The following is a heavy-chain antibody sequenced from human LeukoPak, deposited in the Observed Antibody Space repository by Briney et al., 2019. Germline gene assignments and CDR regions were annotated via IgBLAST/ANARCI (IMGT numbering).Heavy chain of an antibody. CDR1: GFTFSSYA. CDR2: VSGSGDST. Sequence: PGGSLRLSCAASGFTFSSYAMSWVRQAPGKGLEWVSAVSGSGDSTYYADSVKGRFTISRDNSKNTLYLHMNSLRADDTAVYYCAKALGTVTTALFGSWGQGTLVTVSS. D-gene: IGHD4-17*01. CDR3: AKALGTVTTALFGS. V-gene: IGHV3-23*01. J-gene: IGHJ5*02.